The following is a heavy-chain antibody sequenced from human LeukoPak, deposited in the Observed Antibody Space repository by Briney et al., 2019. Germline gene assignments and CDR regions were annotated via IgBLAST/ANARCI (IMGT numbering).Heavy chain of an antibody. D-gene: IGHD3-3*01. V-gene: IGHV3-74*01. Sequence: GGSLRLSCAASGFTFSNYWMHWVRQAPGKGLVWVSRVNSDGSSTSYADSVKGRFTISRDNAKNTVYLQMNSQRAEDTAVYYCARDPSYYDFARLGYYWYYMDVWGKGTTVTVSS. CDR1: GFTFSNYW. CDR2: VNSDGSST. J-gene: IGHJ6*03. CDR3: ARDPSYYDFARLGYYWYYMDV.